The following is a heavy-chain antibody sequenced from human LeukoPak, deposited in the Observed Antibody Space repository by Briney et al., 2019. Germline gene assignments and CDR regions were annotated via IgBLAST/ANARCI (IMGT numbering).Heavy chain of an antibody. J-gene: IGHJ4*02. CDR2: ISSSGSTI. CDR1: GFTFSSYE. Sequence: GGSLRLSCAASGFTFSSYEMNWVRQAPGKGLEWVSYISSSGSTIYYADSVKGRFTISRDNAKNSLYLQMNSLGAEDTAVYYCARDPARIRAAAGTDYWGQGTLVTVSS. CDR3: ARDPARIRAAAGTDY. D-gene: IGHD6-13*01. V-gene: IGHV3-48*03.